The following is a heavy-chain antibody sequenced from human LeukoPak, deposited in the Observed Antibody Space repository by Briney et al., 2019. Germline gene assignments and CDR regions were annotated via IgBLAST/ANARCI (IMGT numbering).Heavy chain of an antibody. V-gene: IGHV4-4*02. Sequence: PSGTLSLTCGVSGGSISGTNWWSWVRPPPGQGLEWIGEISLRGLTNYNPSLRSRPTMSLDESKNQVSLNLTSVTAADTAVYYCSRESGPFSPFGFWGQGTLVSVHS. D-gene: IGHD1-26*01. CDR3: SRESGPFSPFGF. CDR1: GGSISGTNW. CDR2: ISLRGLT. J-gene: IGHJ4*02.